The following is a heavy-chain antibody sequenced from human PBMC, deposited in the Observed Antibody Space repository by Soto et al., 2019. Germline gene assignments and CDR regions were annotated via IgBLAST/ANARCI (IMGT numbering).Heavy chain of an antibody. CDR1: GFTFSSYA. J-gene: IGHJ4*02. D-gene: IGHD3-10*01. V-gene: IGHV3-23*01. CDR3: AKGIIEYYYGSGSFFGY. CDR2: ISGSGGST. Sequence: GGSLRLSCAASGFTFSSYAMSWVRQAPGKGLEWVSAISGSGGSTYYADSVKGRFTISRDNSKNTLYLQMNSLRAEDTAVYYCAKGIIEYYYGSGSFFGYWGQGTLVTVSS.